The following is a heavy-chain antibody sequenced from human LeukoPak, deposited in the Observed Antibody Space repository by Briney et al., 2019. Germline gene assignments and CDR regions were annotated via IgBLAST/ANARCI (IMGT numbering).Heavy chain of an antibody. CDR3: ARDGGIAVAGTLDAFDI. J-gene: IGHJ3*02. V-gene: IGHV4-59*01. CDR1: GGSISSYY. D-gene: IGHD6-19*01. CDR2: IYYSGST. Sequence: SETLPLTCTVSGGSISSYYWSWIRQPPGKGLEWIGYIYYSGSTNYNPSLKSRVTISADTSKNQFSLKLSSVTAADTAVYYCARDGGIAVAGTLDAFDIWGQGTMVTVSS.